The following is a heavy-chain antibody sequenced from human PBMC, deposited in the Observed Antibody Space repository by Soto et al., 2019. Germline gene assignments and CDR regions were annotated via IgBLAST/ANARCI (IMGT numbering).Heavy chain of an antibody. CDR3: ARDYYDSSDYTTNWFDP. Sequence: SETLSLTCTVSGGSISNSRYYLAWIRQPPGKGLEWIGSIYHTGNTYYNPSLRSRVTISVDTSKNQFSLKLTSVTAADTAVYYCARDYYDSSDYTTNWFDPWGQGTLVTVSS. D-gene: IGHD3-22*01. J-gene: IGHJ5*02. V-gene: IGHV4-39*01. CDR1: GGSISNSRYY. CDR2: IYHTGNT.